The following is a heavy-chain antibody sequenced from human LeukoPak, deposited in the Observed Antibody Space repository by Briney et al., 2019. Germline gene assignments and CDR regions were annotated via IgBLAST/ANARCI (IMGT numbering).Heavy chain of an antibody. D-gene: IGHD3-22*01. Sequence: ASVKVSCKPSGGTFYSYSITWVRQAPGQGLEWMGMIIPILNMTNYAQKFQGRVTITADKTTGTAYMDLSSPRSEDTAVYYCARTSYNDSSGNSLSYDFDYWGQGTLVTVSS. CDR2: IIPILNMT. V-gene: IGHV1-69*02. CDR1: GGTFYSYS. CDR3: ARTSYNDSSGNSLSYDFDY. J-gene: IGHJ4*02.